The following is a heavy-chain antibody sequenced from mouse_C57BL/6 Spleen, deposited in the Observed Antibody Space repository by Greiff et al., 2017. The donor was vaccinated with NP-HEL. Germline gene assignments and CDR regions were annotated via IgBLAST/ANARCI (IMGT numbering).Heavy chain of an antibody. D-gene: IGHD1-1*01. Sequence: QVQLKQSGAELAKPGASVKLSCKASGYTFTSYWMHWVKQRPGQGLEWIGYINPSSGYTKYNQKFKDKATLTADKSSSTAYMQLSSLTYEDSAVYYCARSGPMTTVVAPYWYFDVWGTGTTVTVSS. V-gene: IGHV1-7*01. CDR1: GYTFTSYW. CDR2: INPSSGYT. J-gene: IGHJ1*03. CDR3: ARSGPMTTVVAPYWYFDV.